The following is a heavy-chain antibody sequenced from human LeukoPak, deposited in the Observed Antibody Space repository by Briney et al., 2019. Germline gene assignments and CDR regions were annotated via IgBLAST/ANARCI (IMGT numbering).Heavy chain of an antibody. J-gene: IGHJ5*02. V-gene: IGHV3-53*04. CDR2: IYSSGST. D-gene: IGHD2-2*01. CDR3: ARHRAIPSAGGWFDP. Sequence: GGSLRLSCAASGFIVSSSYMSWVRQAPGKGLEWVSLIYSSGSTDYTDSVKGRFTISRHNPKSTLYLQMNSLRPEDTAVYYCARHRAIPSAGGWFDPWGQGTLVTVSS. CDR1: GFIVSSSY.